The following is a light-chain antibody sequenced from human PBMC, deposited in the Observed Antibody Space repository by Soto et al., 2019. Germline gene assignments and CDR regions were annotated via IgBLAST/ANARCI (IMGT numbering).Light chain of an antibody. CDR3: QQRGNWPLT. CDR2: DAS. V-gene: IGKV3-11*01. Sequence: EIVLTQSPATLSLSPGERATLSCRASQSVSSYFAWYQQKPGQPPRLLIYDASNRATGIPARFSGSGSGTDFTLTISSLEPEDFAVYYCQQRGNWPLTFGQGTKVDIK. CDR1: QSVSSY. J-gene: IGKJ1*01.